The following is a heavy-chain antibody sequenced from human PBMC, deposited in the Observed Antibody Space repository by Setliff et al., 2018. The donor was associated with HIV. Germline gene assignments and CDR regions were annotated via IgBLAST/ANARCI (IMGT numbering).Heavy chain of an antibody. D-gene: IGHD2-2*01. CDR2: INYSGGT. CDR3: ARGSDCDTTTCGDYYYMDV. V-gene: IGHV4-34*01. CDR1: GGSFSGYS. J-gene: IGHJ6*03. Sequence: SETLSLTCAVYGGSFSGYSWNWIRQPPRKGLEWIGEINYSGGTNYNPSLKSRVTISVDTSKNQLSLRLTSVTAADTAVYYCARGSDCDTTTCGDYYYMDVWGIGTTVTVYS.